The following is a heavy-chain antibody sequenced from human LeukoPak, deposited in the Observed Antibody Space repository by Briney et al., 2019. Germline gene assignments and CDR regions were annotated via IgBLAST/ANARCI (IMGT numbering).Heavy chain of an antibody. J-gene: IGHJ4*02. D-gene: IGHD2/OR15-2a*01. CDR3: AKDGRSTTPGY. V-gene: IGHV3-30*18. CDR1: GFTFSSYG. Sequence: AGGSLRLSCAASGFTFSSYGMHWVRQAPGKGLEWVAVISYDGSNKYYADSVKGRFTISRDNSKNTLYLQVNSLRVEDTAIYYCAKDGRSTTPGYWGQGTLVTVSS. CDR2: ISYDGSNK.